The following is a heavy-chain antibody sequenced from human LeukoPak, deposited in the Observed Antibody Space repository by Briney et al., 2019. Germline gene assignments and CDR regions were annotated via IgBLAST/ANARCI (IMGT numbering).Heavy chain of an antibody. J-gene: IGHJ2*01. V-gene: IGHV4-59*01. CDR1: GGSISSYY. D-gene: IGHD6-19*01. Sequence: SETLSLTCTVSGGSISSYYWSWIRQPPGRGLEWIAYIYYSGSTNYNLSLKSRLTISVDTSKNQFSLKLTSVTAADTAVYYCARASAHRGIAVAGVYWYFDLWGRGRLVTVSS. CDR2: IYYSGST. CDR3: ARASAHRGIAVAGVYWYFDL.